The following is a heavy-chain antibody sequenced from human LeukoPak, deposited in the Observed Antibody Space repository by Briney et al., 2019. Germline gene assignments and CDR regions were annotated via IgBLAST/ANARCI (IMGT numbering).Heavy chain of an antibody. Sequence: PSETLSLTCAVYGGSFSGYYWSWIRQPPGKGLEWIGEINHSGSTNYNPSLKSRVTISVDTSKNQFSLKLSSVTAADTAVYYCARMQSGSYHDAFDIWGQGTMVTVSS. CDR3: ARMQSGSYHDAFDI. CDR2: INHSGST. J-gene: IGHJ3*02. CDR1: GGSFSGYY. V-gene: IGHV4-34*01. D-gene: IGHD1-26*01.